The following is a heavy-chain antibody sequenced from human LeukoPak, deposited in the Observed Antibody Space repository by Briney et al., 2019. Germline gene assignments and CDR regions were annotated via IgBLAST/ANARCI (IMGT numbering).Heavy chain of an antibody. Sequence: GGSLRLSCAASGFTLSIYAMSWVRQAPGKGLEWVSGISDSGGSTYYTDSVKGRFTISRDSSKNTLYLQMNSLRPEDTAVYYCAKDQDPITIFGVVITRGTIPLGDWGQGTLVTVSS. CDR3: AKDQDPITIFGVVITRGTIPLGD. CDR1: GFTLSIYA. D-gene: IGHD3-3*01. V-gene: IGHV3-23*01. J-gene: IGHJ4*02. CDR2: ISDSGGST.